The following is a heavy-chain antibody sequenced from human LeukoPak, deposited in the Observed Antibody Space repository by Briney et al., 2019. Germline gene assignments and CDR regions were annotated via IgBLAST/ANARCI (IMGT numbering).Heavy chain of an antibody. CDR3: ARVSFWSGYYTGMNDAFDI. CDR1: GFTFSSYW. Sequence: GGSLRLSCAASGFTFSSYWMSWVRQAPGKGLEWVANIKQDGSEKYYVDSVKGRFTISRDNAKNSLYLQMSSLRAEDTAVYYCARVSFWSGYYTGMNDAFDIWGQGTMVTVSS. V-gene: IGHV3-7*01. D-gene: IGHD3-3*01. J-gene: IGHJ3*02. CDR2: IKQDGSEK.